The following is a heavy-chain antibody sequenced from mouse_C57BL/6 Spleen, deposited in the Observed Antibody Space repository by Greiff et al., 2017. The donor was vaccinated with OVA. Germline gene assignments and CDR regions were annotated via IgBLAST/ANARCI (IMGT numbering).Heavy chain of an antibody. CDR3: ARDGIYYSVYYAMDY. CDR2: INPSNGGT. D-gene: IGHD1-1*01. V-gene: IGHV1-53*01. J-gene: IGHJ4*01. Sequence: QVQLQQPGTELVKPGASVKLSCKASGYTFTSYWMHWVKQRPGQGLEWIGNINPSNGGTNYNEKFKSKATLTVDKSSSTASMQLSSLTSDDSSVYYCARDGIYYSVYYAMDYWGQGTSVTVSS. CDR1: GYTFTSYW.